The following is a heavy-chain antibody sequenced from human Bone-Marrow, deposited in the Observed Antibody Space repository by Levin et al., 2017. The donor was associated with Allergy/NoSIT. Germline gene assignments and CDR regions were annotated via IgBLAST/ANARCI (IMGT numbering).Heavy chain of an antibody. J-gene: IGHJ6*02. Sequence: SCAASGFTFDDYAMHWVRQAPGKGLEWVSGISWNSGSIGYADSVKGRFTISRDNAKNSLYLQMNSLRAEDTALYYCARALSDYGSGSSYYYYGMDVWGQGTTVTVSS. CDR2: ISWNSGSI. D-gene: IGHD3-10*01. CDR3: ARALSDYGSGSSYYYYGMDV. V-gene: IGHV3-9*01. CDR1: GFTFDDYA.